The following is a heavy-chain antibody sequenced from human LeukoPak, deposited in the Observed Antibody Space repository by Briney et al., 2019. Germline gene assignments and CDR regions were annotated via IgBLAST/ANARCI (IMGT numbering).Heavy chain of an antibody. V-gene: IGHV1-3*01. CDR2: INAGNGNT. Sequence: ASVKVSFKASGYTFTIYAMHWVRQPPGQGLEWMGWINAGNGNTKYSQKLQGRVTITRDTSASTAYMELSSLRSEDTAVYYCARVPCRGGSCYSADAFDIWGQGTMVTVSS. CDR1: GYTFTIYA. J-gene: IGHJ3*02. D-gene: IGHD2-15*01. CDR3: ARVPCRGGSCYSADAFDI.